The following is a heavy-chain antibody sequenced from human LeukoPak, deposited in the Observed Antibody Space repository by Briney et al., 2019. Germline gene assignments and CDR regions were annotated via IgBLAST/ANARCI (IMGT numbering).Heavy chain of an antibody. CDR2: INTDGSSK. CDR1: GSTFSSYW. Sequence: QSGGSLRLSCAASGSTFSSYWMHWVRQAPGKGLVWVSRINTDGSSKSYADSVKGRFTISRDNAKNTLYLQMNSLRAEDTAVYYCARDQDDYGGISPLGYWGQGTLVTVSS. J-gene: IGHJ4*02. V-gene: IGHV3-74*01. D-gene: IGHD4-23*01. CDR3: ARDQDDYGGISPLGY.